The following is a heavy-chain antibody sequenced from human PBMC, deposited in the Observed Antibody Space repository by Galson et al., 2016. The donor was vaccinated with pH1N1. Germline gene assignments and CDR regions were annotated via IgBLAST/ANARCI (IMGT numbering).Heavy chain of an antibody. Sequence: SVKVSCKASGYTFINYGIAWVRQAPGQGLEWVGRITPVLRTATYAQKFQGRITITADKSTNTVYMQLSSLRSDDTAVHYCARDGRVTVVVTDDALDVWGQGTVLTVSS. CDR3: ARDGRVTVVVTDDALDV. J-gene: IGHJ3*01. CDR1: GYTFINYG. CDR2: ITPVLRTA. D-gene: IGHD2-15*01. V-gene: IGHV1-69*04.